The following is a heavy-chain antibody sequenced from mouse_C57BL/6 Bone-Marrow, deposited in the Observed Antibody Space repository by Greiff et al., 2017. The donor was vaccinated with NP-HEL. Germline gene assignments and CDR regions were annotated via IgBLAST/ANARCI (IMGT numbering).Heavy chain of an antibody. CDR3: ARCLWPAMDY. Sequence: VQLQQSGAELARPGASVKLSCKASGYTFTSSGISWVKQRTGQGLEWIGELYPRSGNTNYNEKLTGKATLTADKSSSTAYMELRSLTSEDSAVDFCARCLWPAMDYWGQGTSVTVSS. V-gene: IGHV1-81*01. CDR1: GYTFTSSG. J-gene: IGHJ4*01. CDR2: LYPRSGNT.